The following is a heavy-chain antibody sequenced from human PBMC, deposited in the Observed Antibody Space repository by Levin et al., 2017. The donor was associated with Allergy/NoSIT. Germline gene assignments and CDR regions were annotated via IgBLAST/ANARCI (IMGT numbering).Heavy chain of an antibody. V-gene: IGHV3-33*01. CDR1: GFTFSSYG. D-gene: IGHD6-13*01. Sequence: LGESLKISCAASGFTFSSYGMHWVRQAPGKGLEWVAVIWYDGSNKYYADSVKGRFTISRDNSKNTLYLQMNSLRAEDTAVYYCARDRGLISIAAAGTLAGAFDIWGQGTMVTVSS. CDR3: ARDRGLISIAAAGTLAGAFDI. CDR2: IWYDGSNK. J-gene: IGHJ3*02.